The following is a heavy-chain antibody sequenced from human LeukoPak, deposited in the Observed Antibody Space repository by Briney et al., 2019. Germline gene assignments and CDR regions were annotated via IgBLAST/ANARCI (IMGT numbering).Heavy chain of an antibody. CDR1: GGSLSGYY. V-gene: IGHV4-34*01. J-gene: IGHJ4*02. Sequence: SETLSLTCAVYGGSLSGYYWSWIRQPPGKGLEWIGEIDHSGNTNYNPSLKSRVTISVDTSKNQFSLKLSSVTAADTAVYYCARAFYGGNIDYWGQGTLVIVSS. CDR2: IDHSGNT. D-gene: IGHD4-23*01. CDR3: ARAFYGGNIDY.